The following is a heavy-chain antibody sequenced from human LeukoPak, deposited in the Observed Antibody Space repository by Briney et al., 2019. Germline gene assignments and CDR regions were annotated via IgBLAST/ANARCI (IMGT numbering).Heavy chain of an antibody. CDR3: ARGLDDGYSYGLDY. Sequence: GGSLRLSCAASGFTFSSYEMNWVRRAPGKGLEWVSGISSSGTTIHYADSVKGRFTISRDNAKNSLYLQMSSLRAEDTAVYYCARGLDDGYSYGLDYWGQGTLVTVSS. CDR2: ISSSGTTI. J-gene: IGHJ4*02. CDR1: GFTFSSYE. D-gene: IGHD5-18*01. V-gene: IGHV3-48*03.